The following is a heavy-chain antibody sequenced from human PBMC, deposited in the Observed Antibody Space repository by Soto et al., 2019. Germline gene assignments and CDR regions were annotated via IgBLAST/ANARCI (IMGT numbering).Heavy chain of an antibody. CDR2: IKQDGSEK. Sequence: EVQLVESGGGLVQPGGSLRLSCAASGFSFSHYCMSWVRQAPGKGLEWVANIKQDGSEKYDVDSEKGRFTISRDNAKNSMFLQMDSLRDEDTAVYYCARVPSTRDIWSYGVGGKYYYYYMDVWAKGTTVTVSS. J-gene: IGHJ6*03. V-gene: IGHV3-7*04. CDR1: GFSFSHYC. D-gene: IGHD1-7*01. CDR3: ARVPSTRDIWSYGVGGKYYYYYMDV.